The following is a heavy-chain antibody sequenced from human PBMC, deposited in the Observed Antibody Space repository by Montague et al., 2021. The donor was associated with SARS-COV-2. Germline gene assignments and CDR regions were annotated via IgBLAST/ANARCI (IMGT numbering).Heavy chain of an antibody. CDR3: ARWDPQTLTLIGLRGKSASDY. J-gene: IGHJ4*02. CDR1: GESFSGFF. Sequence: SETLSLTCAVYGESFSGFFLSWIRQPPGKGLEWIAEINHSGTTNYNFNPSLRSRVAISVDTSKSQSSLKLSSVTAVDTGVYYCARWDPQTLTLIGLRGKSASDYWGQGTLVTVSS. D-gene: IGHD4-23*01. CDR2: INHSGTT. V-gene: IGHV4-34*01.